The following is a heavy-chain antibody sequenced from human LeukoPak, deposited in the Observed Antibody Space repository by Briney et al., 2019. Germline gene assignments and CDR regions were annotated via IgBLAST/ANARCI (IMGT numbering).Heavy chain of an antibody. Sequence: GGSLRLSCAASGFTFNSYSMNWVRQAPGKGLEWVSSISGSNSYIYYADSVKGRFTISRDNAKNSLYLQMNSLRAEDTAVYYCARDLGHRITPIDYWGQGTLVTVSS. CDR1: GFTFNSYS. CDR3: ARDLGHRITPIDY. J-gene: IGHJ4*02. D-gene: IGHD3-10*01. V-gene: IGHV3-21*01. CDR2: ISGSNSYI.